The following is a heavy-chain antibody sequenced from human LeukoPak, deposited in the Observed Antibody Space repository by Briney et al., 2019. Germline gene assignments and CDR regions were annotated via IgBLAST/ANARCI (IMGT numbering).Heavy chain of an antibody. CDR1: RFTFSSFV. V-gene: IGHV3-23*01. CDR2: ISGSGLRT. CDR3: ARVSGNIQIWPQPFGDGMDV. D-gene: IGHD3-10*01. J-gene: IGHJ6*02. Sequence: GGSLTLSCAASRFTFSSFVMGWVRQAPGMGLECVSAISGSGLRTYYADSVKGRFTISREDSKNTLYLQMNNLRADDTAIYYRARVSGNIQIWPQPFGDGMDVWGQGTTVTVSS.